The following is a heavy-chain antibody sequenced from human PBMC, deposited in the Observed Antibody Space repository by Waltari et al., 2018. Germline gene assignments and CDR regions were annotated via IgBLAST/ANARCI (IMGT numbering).Heavy chain of an antibody. CDR3: ARDFGYCSGGSCPVDYYYMDV. D-gene: IGHD2-15*01. CDR1: GGSISSYY. CDR2: IYYSGST. V-gene: IGHV4-59*01. Sequence: QVQLQESGPGLVKPSETLSLTCTVSGGSISSYYWRWIRQPPGKGLEWIGYIYYSGSTNYNPSLKSRVTISVDTSKNQFSLKLSSVTAADTAVYYCARDFGYCSGGSCPVDYYYMDVWGKGTTVTVSS. J-gene: IGHJ6*03.